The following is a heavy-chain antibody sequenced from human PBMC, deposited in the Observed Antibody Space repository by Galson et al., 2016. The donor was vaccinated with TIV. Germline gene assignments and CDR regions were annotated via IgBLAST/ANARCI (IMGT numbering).Heavy chain of an antibody. CDR3: ARDAVTYPSYYHLYGMDV. CDR2: LSSDGSNK. CDR1: QFTFTSYS. Sequence: SLRLSCAASQFTFTSYSIHWVRQAPGKGLEWLSVLSSDGSNKFYADSVKGRSTLSRDKSKRTVFLQMDRLTPDDTAVYYCARDAVTYPSYYHLYGMDVWGQGTTVTVSS. J-gene: IGHJ6*02. D-gene: IGHD2-21*02. V-gene: IGHV3-30*04.